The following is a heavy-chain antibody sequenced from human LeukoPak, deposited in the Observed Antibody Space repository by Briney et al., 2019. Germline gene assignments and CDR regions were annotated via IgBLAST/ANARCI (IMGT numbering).Heavy chain of an antibody. Sequence: ASVKVSCKASGGTFSSYAISWVRQAPGQGLEWMGGIIPIFGTANYAQKFQGRVTITADESTSTAYMELSSLRSDDTAVYYCARDSGRRLHGDYWGQGTLVTVSS. D-gene: IGHD3-16*01. CDR3: ARDSGRRLHGDY. J-gene: IGHJ4*02. CDR2: IIPIFGTA. V-gene: IGHV1-69*13. CDR1: GGTFSSYA.